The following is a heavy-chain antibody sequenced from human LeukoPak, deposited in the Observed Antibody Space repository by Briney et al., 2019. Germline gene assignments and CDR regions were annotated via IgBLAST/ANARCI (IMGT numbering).Heavy chain of an antibody. CDR3: ASAAGIPPYYFDY. J-gene: IGHJ4*02. CDR2: ISYDGSNK. Sequence: PGGSLRLSCAASGFTFSSYGMHCVRQAPGKGLEWVAVISYDGSNKYYADSVKGRFTISRDNSKNTLYLQMNSLRAEDTAVYYCASAAGIPPYYFDYWGQGTLVTVSS. D-gene: IGHD6-13*01. V-gene: IGHV3-30*03. CDR1: GFTFSSYG.